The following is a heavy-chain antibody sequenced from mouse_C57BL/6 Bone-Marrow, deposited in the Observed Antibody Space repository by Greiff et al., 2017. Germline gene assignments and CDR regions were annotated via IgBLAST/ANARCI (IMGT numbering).Heavy chain of an antibody. CDR1: GYTFTSYW. D-gene: IGHD2-4*01. J-gene: IGHJ1*03. V-gene: IGHV1-69*01. CDR3: ASGYYDYDEDIDD. Sequence: QVQLQQPGAELVMPGASVKLSCKASGYTFTSYWMHWVKQRPGQGLEWIGEIDPSDSYTNYNQKFKGKSTLTVDKSSSTAYMQLSSLTSEDSAVYYCASGYYDYDEDIDDWGTGTTVTVSS. CDR2: IDPSDSYT.